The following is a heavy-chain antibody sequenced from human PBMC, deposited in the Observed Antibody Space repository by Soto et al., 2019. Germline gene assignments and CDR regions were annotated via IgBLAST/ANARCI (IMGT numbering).Heavy chain of an antibody. J-gene: IGHJ5*02. V-gene: IGHV1-69*13. CDR1: GGTFSSYA. D-gene: IGHD4-4*01. CDR3: AREYSSVRTVRGSWFDP. CDR2: IIPIFGTA. Sequence: SVKVSCKASGGTFSSYAISWVRQAPGQGLEWMGGIIPIFGTANYAQKFQGRVTITADESTSTAYMELSSLRSEDTAVYYCAREYSSVRTVRGSWFDPWSQGTLVTVSS.